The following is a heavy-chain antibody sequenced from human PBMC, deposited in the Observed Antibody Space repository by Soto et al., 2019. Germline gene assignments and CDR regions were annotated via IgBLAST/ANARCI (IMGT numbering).Heavy chain of an antibody. CDR2: IKSKTDGGTR. CDR1: VFTFSNAW. D-gene: IGHD3-9*01. V-gene: IGHV3-15*01. CDR3: TYLHYDNLTRSIWHYFEY. J-gene: IGHJ4*02. Sequence: PXGSLRLSCAASVFTFSNAWMSCVRQAPGKWLEWVGRIKSKTDGGTRDYAAPVKGRFTISRDDSKNTLFLQMNSLKTEDTAIYYCTYLHYDNLTRSIWHYFEYWGQGTLVIVSS.